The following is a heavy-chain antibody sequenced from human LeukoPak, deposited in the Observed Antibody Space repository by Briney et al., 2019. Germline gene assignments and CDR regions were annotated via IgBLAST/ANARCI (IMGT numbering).Heavy chain of an antibody. J-gene: IGHJ4*02. D-gene: IGHD6-19*01. CDR1: GFTFSSYW. CDR2: INSDGSST. CDR3: ARDGVDGPQWLVHNYFDY. Sequence: TGGSLRLSCAASGFTFSSYWMHWVRQAPGKGLVWVSRINSDGSSTSYADSVKGRFTISRDNAKNTLYLQMNSLRAEDTAVYYCARDGVDGPQWLVHNYFDYWGQGTLVAVSS. V-gene: IGHV3-74*01.